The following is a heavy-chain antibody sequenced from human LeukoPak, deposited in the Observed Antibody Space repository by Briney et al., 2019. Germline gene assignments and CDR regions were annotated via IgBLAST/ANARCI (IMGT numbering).Heavy chain of an antibody. J-gene: IGHJ4*02. CDR1: GGSIGFYY. V-gene: IGHV4-59*01. D-gene: IGHD3-10*01. Sequence: SEALSLTCTVSGGSIGFYYLNWIRQPPGKGLERIGCVYYNGSSNYNPSLKSRVTISVDTSKIQFSLKLSSVTAADTAVYYCARSIKRGLFDYWGQGSLVTVSS. CDR2: VYYNGSS. CDR3: ARSIKRGLFDY.